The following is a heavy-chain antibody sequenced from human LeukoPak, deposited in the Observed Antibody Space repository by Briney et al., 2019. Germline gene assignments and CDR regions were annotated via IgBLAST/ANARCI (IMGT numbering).Heavy chain of an antibody. V-gene: IGHV3-43*01. J-gene: IGHJ6*02. CDR1: GFTFDDYT. Sequence: GGSLRLSCAASGFTFDDYTMHWVRQAPGKGLERVSLISWDGGSTYYADSVKGRFTISRDNSKNSLYLQMNSLRTEDTALYYCAKDQSGSSGSHYYYYGMDVWGQGTTVTVSS. CDR3: AKDQSGSSGSHYYYYGMDV. CDR2: ISWDGGST. D-gene: IGHD1-26*01.